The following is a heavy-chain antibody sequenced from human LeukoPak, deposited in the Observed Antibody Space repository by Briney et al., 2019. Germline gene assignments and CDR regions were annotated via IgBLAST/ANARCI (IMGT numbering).Heavy chain of an antibody. Sequence: SETLSLTCAVYGGSFSGYYWSWIRQPPGKGLEWIGEINHSGSTNYNPSLKSRVTISVGTSKNQFSLKLSSVTAADTAVYYCARGGDTATYYFDYWGQGTLVTVSS. CDR1: GGSFSGYY. CDR2: INHSGST. J-gene: IGHJ4*02. V-gene: IGHV4-34*01. CDR3: ARGGDTATYYFDY. D-gene: IGHD5-18*01.